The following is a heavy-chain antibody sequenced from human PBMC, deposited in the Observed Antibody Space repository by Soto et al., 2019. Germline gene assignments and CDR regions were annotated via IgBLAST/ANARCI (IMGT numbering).Heavy chain of an antibody. CDR2: IYYSGST. V-gene: IGHV4-59*01. Sequence: SETLSLTCTVSGGSISSYYWSWIRQPPGKGLEWIGYIYYSGSTNYNPSLRSRVTISVDTSKNQFSLKLSSVTAADTAVYYCARQWQWLDLDYFDYWGQGTLVTVSS. CDR3: ARQWQWLDLDYFDY. CDR1: GGSISSYY. D-gene: IGHD6-19*01. J-gene: IGHJ4*02.